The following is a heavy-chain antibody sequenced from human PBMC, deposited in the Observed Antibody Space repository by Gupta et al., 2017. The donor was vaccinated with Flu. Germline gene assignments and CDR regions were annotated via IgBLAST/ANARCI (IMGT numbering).Heavy chain of an antibody. CDR2: GST. D-gene: IGHD2-21*01. CDR3: ARQHSGDALDDYYYDYYMDV. J-gene: IGHJ6*03. Sequence: GSTYYNASLKSRVTISVDTSKNHFSLELNYVSAAETAVYYCARQHSGDALDDYYYDYYMDVWGKGATVTVSS. V-gene: IGHV4-39*01.